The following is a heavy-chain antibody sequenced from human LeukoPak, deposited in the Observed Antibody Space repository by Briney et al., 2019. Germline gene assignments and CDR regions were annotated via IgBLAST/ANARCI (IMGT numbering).Heavy chain of an antibody. Sequence: PGRSLRLSCAASGFTFGDYVMNWVRPAPGKGLEWVGFIRSKAYGGTTEFAASVKGRFTISRDDSTSIAYLHMNSLKTEDTAVYYCTRFPGGAFDIWGQGTMVTVSS. CDR1: GFTFGDYV. CDR2: IRSKAYGGTT. CDR3: TRFPGGAFDI. J-gene: IGHJ3*02. V-gene: IGHV3-49*04.